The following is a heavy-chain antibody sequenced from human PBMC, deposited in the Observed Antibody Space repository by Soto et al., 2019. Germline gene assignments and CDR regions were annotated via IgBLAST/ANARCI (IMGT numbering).Heavy chain of an antibody. V-gene: IGHV1-8*01. CDR3: ARGPEYCSSTSCYDNWFDP. J-gene: IGHJ5*02. Sequence: GASVKVSCKASGYTFTSYDINWVRQATGQGLEWMGWMNPNSGNTGYAQKFQGRVTMTRNTSISTAYMELSSLRSEDTAVYYCARGPEYCSSTSCYDNWFDPWGQGTLVTVSS. CDR2: MNPNSGNT. D-gene: IGHD2-2*01. CDR1: GYTFTSYD.